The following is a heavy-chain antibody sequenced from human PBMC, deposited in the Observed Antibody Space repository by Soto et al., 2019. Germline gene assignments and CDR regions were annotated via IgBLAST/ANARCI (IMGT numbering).Heavy chain of an antibody. J-gene: IGHJ4*02. Sequence: QVQLVESGGGLVKPGGSLRLSCAASGFTFSDYYMSWIRQAPGKGLEWVSYISSSSSYTNYADSVKGRFTISRDNAKNSLYLQMNSLRAEDTAVYYCARAEDCHCSGGSCCLFDYWGQGTLVTVSS. V-gene: IGHV3-11*06. CDR1: GFTFSDYY. CDR2: ISSSSSYT. D-gene: IGHD2-15*01. CDR3: ARAEDCHCSGGSCCLFDY.